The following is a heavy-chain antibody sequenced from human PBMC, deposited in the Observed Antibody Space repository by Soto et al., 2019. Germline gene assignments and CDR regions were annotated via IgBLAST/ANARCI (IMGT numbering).Heavy chain of an antibody. J-gene: IGHJ3*02. CDR3: ATTANWGSGDPFDM. Sequence: GESLKISCKGSEYSFTNYWIGWVRQLPGRGLEWMALIYPVDSDTRYSPSFQGQVTVSADKSINTAYLQWISLKASDTAIYYCATTANWGSGDPFDMWGQGTMVTVS. V-gene: IGHV5-51*01. D-gene: IGHD7-27*01. CDR1: EYSFTNYW. CDR2: IYPVDSDT.